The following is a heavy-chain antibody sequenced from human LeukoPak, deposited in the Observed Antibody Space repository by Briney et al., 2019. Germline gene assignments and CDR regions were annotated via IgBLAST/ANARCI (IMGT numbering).Heavy chain of an antibody. CDR1: GFTFDDYA. J-gene: IGHJ6*02. D-gene: IGHD6-19*01. Sequence: PGRSLRLSCAASGFTFDDYAFYWVRQAPGKGLEWVSGIDWNNDIIGYADSVRGRFTISRDNAKNSLYLQMYSLSAEDTALYYCAKGGYRRGWSYVDVWGQGTTVTVSS. CDR3: AKGGYRRGWSYVDV. CDR2: IDWNNDII. V-gene: IGHV3-9*01.